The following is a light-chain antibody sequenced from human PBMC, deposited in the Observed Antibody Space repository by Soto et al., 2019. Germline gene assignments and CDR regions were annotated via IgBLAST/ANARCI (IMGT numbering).Light chain of an antibody. J-gene: IGKJ4*01. CDR1: QGITND. CDR2: AAS. CDR3: QQYYSYPLT. V-gene: IGKV1-17*01. Sequence: DLQMTQSPSSLSASVGVRVTITCRASQGITNDLGWYQQKPGKAPKRLIFAASGLQSGGPSRFRGSGSGTEFTLTISSLQPEDVATDDCQQYYSYPLTFGGGTKVEVK.